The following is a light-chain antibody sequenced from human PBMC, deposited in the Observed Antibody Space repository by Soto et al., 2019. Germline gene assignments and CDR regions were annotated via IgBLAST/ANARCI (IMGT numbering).Light chain of an antibody. CDR2: KAS. CDR3: QQYSTYTPRT. Sequence: IQMGRSPSTQSASVGDRVTITCRASQSISIWLAWYQQKPGKAPKILIYKASSLESGVPSRFSGSGSGTEFTLTISSLQPDDFATYYCQQYSTYTPRTFGQGTNVDI. J-gene: IGKJ1*01. V-gene: IGKV1-5*03. CDR1: QSISIW.